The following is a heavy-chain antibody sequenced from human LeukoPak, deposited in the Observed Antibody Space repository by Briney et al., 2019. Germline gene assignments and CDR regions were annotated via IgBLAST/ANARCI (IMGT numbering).Heavy chain of an antibody. CDR1: GGSISSYY. CDR2: IYYSGST. V-gene: IGHV4-59*01. J-gene: IGHJ5*02. Sequence: PSETLSLTCTVSGGSISSYYRSWIRQPPGKGLEWIGYIYYSGSTKYNPSLKSRVTILLDTSQNQFSLRLSSVTAADTAVYYCARDSGYDRYNWFAPWGQGTLVTVSS. D-gene: IGHD5-12*01. CDR3: ARDSGYDRYNWFAP.